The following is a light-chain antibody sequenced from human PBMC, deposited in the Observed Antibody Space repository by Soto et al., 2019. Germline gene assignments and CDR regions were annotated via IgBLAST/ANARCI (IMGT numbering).Light chain of an antibody. J-gene: IGLJ2*01. CDR1: SSDVGGHNF. V-gene: IGLV2-14*01. Sequence: QSALTQPASVSGSPGQSITISCTGTSSDVGGHNFVSWYQQHPGKAPTLIIYEVTYRPSGVSDRFSGSKSGNTASLTISGLQAEDEADYYCNSYTSTFTWIFGGGTKVTVL. CDR2: EVT. CDR3: NSYTSTFTWI.